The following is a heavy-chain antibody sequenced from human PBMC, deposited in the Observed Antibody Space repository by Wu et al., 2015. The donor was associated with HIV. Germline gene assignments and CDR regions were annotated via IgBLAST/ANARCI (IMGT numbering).Heavy chain of an antibody. D-gene: IGHD6-6*01. Sequence: QVQLVQSGTEVKESGASLKVSCKASGYVFKTYGISWLRQAPGQGLEWMGWISGYNGNTNYAQNLQGRVTMTADTSTNTVYMELRSLRSDDTAVYYCVRDSTEDRPNWFDPWGRGTWSSSPQ. J-gene: IGHJ5*02. CDR1: GYVFKTYG. CDR2: ISGYNGNT. CDR3: VRDSTEDRPNWFDP. V-gene: IGHV1-18*01.